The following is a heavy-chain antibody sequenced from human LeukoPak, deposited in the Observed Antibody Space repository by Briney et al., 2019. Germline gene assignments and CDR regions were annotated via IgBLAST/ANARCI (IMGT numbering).Heavy chain of an antibody. V-gene: IGHV3-23*01. D-gene: IGHD1-26*01. CDR3: FGSRFSGSYPDAFDI. CDR1: QFIFSTYA. CDR2: ISGSGGST. Sequence: GGSLRLSCAASQFIFSTYAMSWVRQAPGKGLEWVSAISGSGGSTYYADSVKGRFTISRDNSKNTLYLQMNSLRAEDTAVYYCFGSRFSGSYPDAFDIWGQGTMVTVSS. J-gene: IGHJ3*02.